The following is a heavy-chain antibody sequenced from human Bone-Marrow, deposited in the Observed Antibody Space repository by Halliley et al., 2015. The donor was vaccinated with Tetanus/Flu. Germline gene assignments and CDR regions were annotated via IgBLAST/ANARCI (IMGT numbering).Heavy chain of an antibody. D-gene: IGHD3-22*01. CDR3: AKNDGGYSRFDS. CDR2: IKRDGSEK. V-gene: IGHV3-7*03. J-gene: IGHJ4*02. Sequence: SLRLSCAASGFTFSTDWMSWVRQVPGKGLEWVANIKRDGSEKNYVGSVKGRFTISRDNAKNSLYLQMNSLRAEDTAIYYCAKNDGGYSRFDSWGQGTLVTVSS. CDR1: GFTFSTDW.